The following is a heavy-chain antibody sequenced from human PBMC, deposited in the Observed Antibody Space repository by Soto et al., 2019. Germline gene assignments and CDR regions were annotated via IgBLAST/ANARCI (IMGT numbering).Heavy chain of an antibody. CDR3: ARVRSYYDSSPGAWFDP. CDR1: GYTFTSYA. J-gene: IGHJ5*02. CDR2: INAGNGNT. Sequence: QVPLVQSGAEVKKPGASVKVSCKASGYTFTSYAMHWVRQAPGQRLEWMGWINAGNGNTKYSQKFQGRVTITRDTSASTAYMELSSLRSEDTAVYYCARVRSYYDSSPGAWFDPWGQGTLVTVSS. V-gene: IGHV1-3*01. D-gene: IGHD3-22*01.